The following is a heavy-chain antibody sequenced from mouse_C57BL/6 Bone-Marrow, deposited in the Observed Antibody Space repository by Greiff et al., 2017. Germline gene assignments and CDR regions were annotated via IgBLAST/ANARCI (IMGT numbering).Heavy chain of an antibody. CDR3: ARSFYWYFDV. J-gene: IGHJ1*03. V-gene: IGHV1-59*01. Sequence: VQLQQPGAELVRPGTSVKLSCKASGYTFTSYWMHWVKQRPGQGLEWIGVIDPSDSYTNYNQKFKGKATLTVDTSSRTAYMQLSSLTSEDSAVYYCARSFYWYFDVWGTGTTVTVSS. CDR2: IDPSDSYT. CDR1: GYTFTSYW.